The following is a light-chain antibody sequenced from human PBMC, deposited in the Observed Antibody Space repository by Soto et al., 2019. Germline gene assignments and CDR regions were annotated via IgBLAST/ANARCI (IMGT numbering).Light chain of an antibody. V-gene: IGLV2-18*02. J-gene: IGLJ1*01. CDR1: SSDVGSFNR. CDR3: SSFTSSSTYV. CDR2: DVS. Sequence: QSVLTQPPSVSGSPGQSVAISCTGTSSDVGSFNRVSWYQQPPGTAPKVMIYDVSSRPSGVPDRFSGSKSGNTASLTISGLQAEDEAAYYCSSFTSSSTYVFGTGTKVTVL.